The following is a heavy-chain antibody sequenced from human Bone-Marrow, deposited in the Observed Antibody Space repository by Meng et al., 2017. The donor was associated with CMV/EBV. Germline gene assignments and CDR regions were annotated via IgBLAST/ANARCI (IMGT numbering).Heavy chain of an antibody. V-gene: IGHV4-39*01. Sequence: SATLSLTCTASAGSISSNSYYWGWIRQPPGKGLEWIGSIYYSGSTYYKPSLKSRVTISVDTSKNQFSLKVSSVTAADTAVYYCASGSCRSSCDVSPYYYHYGMDVWGQGTTATVS. CDR2: IYYSGST. D-gene: IGHD6-13*01. J-gene: IGHJ6*02. CDR1: AGSISSNSYY. CDR3: ASGSCRSSCDVSPYYYHYGMDV.